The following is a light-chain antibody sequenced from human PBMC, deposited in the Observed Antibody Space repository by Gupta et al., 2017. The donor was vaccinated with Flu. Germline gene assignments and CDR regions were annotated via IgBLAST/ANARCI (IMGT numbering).Light chain of an antibody. CDR1: RTISSH. Sequence: GDRVTITCRASRTISSHLNWYQQKPLKSPRLLIYAGYSLQRGVPSRFSGSGSGTDFTLTISSLQPEDFATYYCLQCYDIPWTFGQGTKVEIK. CDR2: AGY. V-gene: IGKV1-39*01. J-gene: IGKJ1*01. CDR3: LQCYDIPWT.